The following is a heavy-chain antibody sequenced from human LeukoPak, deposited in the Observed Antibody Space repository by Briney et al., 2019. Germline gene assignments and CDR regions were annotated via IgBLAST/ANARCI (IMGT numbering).Heavy chain of an antibody. CDR2: ISSSGSTI. D-gene: IGHD6-19*01. Sequence: GGSLRLSCAASGFTFSSYWMTWVRQAPGKGLEWLSYISSSGSTIYYADSVKGRFTISRDNAKNSLFLQMNSLRAEDTAIYYCARGPSVGSGWSPDYWGQGTLVTVSS. CDR3: ARGPSVGSGWSPDY. CDR1: GFTFSSYW. V-gene: IGHV3-48*03. J-gene: IGHJ4*02.